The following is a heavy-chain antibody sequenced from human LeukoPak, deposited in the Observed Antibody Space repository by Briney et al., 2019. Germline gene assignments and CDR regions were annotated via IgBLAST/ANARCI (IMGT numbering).Heavy chain of an antibody. CDR1: GFTFSSYA. D-gene: IGHD1-7*01. J-gene: IGHJ4*02. CDR3: AKTADSRTKGWGYYFDY. V-gene: IGHV3-23*01. CDR2: ISGSGGST. Sequence: GGSLRLSCAASGFTFSSYAMSWVRQAPGKGLEWVSAISGSGGSTYYADSVRGRFTISRDNSKNTLYLQMNSLRAEDTAVYYCAKTADSRTKGWGYYFDYWGQGTLVTVSS.